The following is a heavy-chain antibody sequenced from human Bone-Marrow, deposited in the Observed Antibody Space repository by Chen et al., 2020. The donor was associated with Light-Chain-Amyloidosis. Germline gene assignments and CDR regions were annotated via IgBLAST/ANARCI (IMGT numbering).Heavy chain of an antibody. CDR2: VDPQDGEP. Sequence: EVQLIQSGAAMKKPGATVKVSCRISGYSFIDYYMHWVRRAPGKGLEWVGLVDPQDGEPIYARKFQDRVTITADTSTGPGYMELSSLTSEDTAVYYCALDRDREAVGTYIDYWGQGTLVTVSS. CDR3: ALDRDREAVGTYIDY. V-gene: IGHV1-69-2*01. CDR1: GYSFIDYY. D-gene: IGHD6-19*01. J-gene: IGHJ4*01.